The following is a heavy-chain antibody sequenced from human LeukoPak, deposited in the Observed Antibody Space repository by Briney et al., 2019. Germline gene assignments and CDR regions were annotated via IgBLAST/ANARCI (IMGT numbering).Heavy chain of an antibody. Sequence: GGSLRLSCAASGFTVSSKYISWVRQAPGKGLEWVSAISGSGGSTYYADSVKGRFTISRDNSKNTLYLQMNSLRAEDTAVYYCAKGRLGGGEQTYYYDSSGYYDGFDYWGQGTLVTVSS. CDR1: GFTVSSKY. J-gene: IGHJ4*02. CDR3: AKGRLGGGEQTYYYDSSGYYDGFDY. V-gene: IGHV3-23*01. D-gene: IGHD3-22*01. CDR2: ISGSGGST.